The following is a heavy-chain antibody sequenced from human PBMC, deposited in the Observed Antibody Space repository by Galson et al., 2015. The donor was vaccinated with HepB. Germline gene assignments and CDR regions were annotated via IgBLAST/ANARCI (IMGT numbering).Heavy chain of an antibody. V-gene: IGHV2-5*02. D-gene: IGHD4-23*01. CDR1: GFSLSTSGVG. CDR3: APVGGNSEGWAFDI. J-gene: IGHJ3*02. CDR2: IYWDDDK. Sequence: PALVKPTQTLTLTCTFSGFSLSTSGVGVGWIRQPPGKALEWLALIYWDDDKRYSPSLKSRLTITKDTSKNQVVLTMTNMDPVDTATYYCAPVGGNSEGWAFDIWGQGTMVTVSS.